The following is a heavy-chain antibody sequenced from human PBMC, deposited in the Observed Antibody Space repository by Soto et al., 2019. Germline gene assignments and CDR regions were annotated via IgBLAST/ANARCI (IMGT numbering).Heavy chain of an antibody. J-gene: IGHJ4*02. CDR3: AYSSTPFDY. V-gene: IGHV3-23*01. D-gene: IGHD6-13*01. CDR2: ISGSGGST. Sequence: EAQLLESGGGLVQPGGSLRLSCAASGFTFSSYAMTWVRQAPGKGLEGVSAISGSGGSTYYADSVKGRFTISRDNSKNTLYLQMNSLRAEDTAVYYCAYSSTPFDYWGQGTLVTVSS. CDR1: GFTFSSYA.